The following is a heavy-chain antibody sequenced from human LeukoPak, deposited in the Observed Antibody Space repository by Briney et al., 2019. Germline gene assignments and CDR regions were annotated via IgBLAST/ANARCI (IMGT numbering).Heavy chain of an antibody. CDR2: ISSSSRYI. CDR3: ARPSVSQDYSDY. V-gene: IGHV3-21*01. Sequence: GGSLRHSCAASGFTFSSYSMNWVRQAPGKGLEWVSSISSSSRYIYYADSVKGRFTISRDNAKNSLYLQMNSLRAEDTAVYYCARPSVSQDYSDYWGQGTLVTVSS. CDR1: GFTFSSYS. J-gene: IGHJ4*02.